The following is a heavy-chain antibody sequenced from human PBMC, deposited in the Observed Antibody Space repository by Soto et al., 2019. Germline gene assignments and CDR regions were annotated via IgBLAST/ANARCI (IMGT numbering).Heavy chain of an antibody. J-gene: IGHJ4*02. CDR1: GGSISSGDYY. D-gene: IGHD2-8*01. CDR2: IYYSGST. Sequence: SETLSLTCTVSGGSISSGDYYWSWIRQPPGKGLEWIGYIYYSGSTYYNPSLKSRVTISVDTSKNQFSLKLSSVTAADTAVYYCAREDINESFFDSWGPGILVTVSS. V-gene: IGHV4-30-4*01. CDR3: AREDINESFFDS.